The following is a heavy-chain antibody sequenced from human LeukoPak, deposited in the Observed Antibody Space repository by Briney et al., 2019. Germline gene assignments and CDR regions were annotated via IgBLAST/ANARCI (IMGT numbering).Heavy chain of an antibody. Sequence: SETLSLTCAVYSGSFSGYYWSWIRQPPGKGLEWIGEINHSGSTNYNPSLKSRVTISVDTSKNQFSLKLSSVTAADTAVYYCARIAAVTTGSYYYYYMDVWGKGTTVTVSS. CDR3: ARIAAVTTGSYYYYYMDV. J-gene: IGHJ6*03. CDR2: INHSGST. V-gene: IGHV4-34*01. D-gene: IGHD4-17*01. CDR1: SGSFSGYY.